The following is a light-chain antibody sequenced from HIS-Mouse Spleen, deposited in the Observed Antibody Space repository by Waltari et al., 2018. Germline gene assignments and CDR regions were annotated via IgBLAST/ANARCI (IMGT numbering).Light chain of an antibody. CDR1: SSDVGGYNY. CDR2: DVS. Sequence: QSALTQPASVSGSPGQSITISCTGTSSDVGGYNYVSWYQQHPGKAPKLMIDDVSNRPSVVSNRFSGSKSGNTASLTISGLQAEDEADYYCCSYAGSSTLVFGGGTKLTVL. CDR3: CSYAGSSTLV. V-gene: IGLV2-14*03. J-gene: IGLJ2*01.